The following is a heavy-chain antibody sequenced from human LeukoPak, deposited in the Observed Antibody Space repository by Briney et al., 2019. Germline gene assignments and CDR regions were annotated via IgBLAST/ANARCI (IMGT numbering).Heavy chain of an antibody. J-gene: IGHJ4*02. D-gene: IGHD3-16*02. CDR1: GFTFSNYW. Sequence: GGSLRLSCAASGFTFSNYWMIWVRQAPGKGLEWVGNIKQDGSEKRYADSVRGRFSISRDNAQTSLYLQMNSLRAEDTAVYYCARGFYRVRHDQSTYYFVHWGQGTLVTVSS. V-gene: IGHV3-7*05. CDR3: ARGFYRVRHDQSTYYFVH. CDR2: IKQDGSEK.